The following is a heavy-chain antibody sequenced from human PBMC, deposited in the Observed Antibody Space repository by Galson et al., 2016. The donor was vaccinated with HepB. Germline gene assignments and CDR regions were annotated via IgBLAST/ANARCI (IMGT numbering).Heavy chain of an antibody. CDR1: GFTFSHYF. CDR2: ISGGSSYK. D-gene: IGHD6-13*01. CDR3: ARTPGYGGTGYDAFDI. V-gene: IGHV3-11*06. J-gene: IGHJ3*02. Sequence: SLRLSCAASGFTFSHYFVSWIRQAPGKGLEWVSSISGGSSYKYYADSVKGRFTISRDNSKNSLYLQMNSLRAEDTAIYFCARTPGYGGTGYDAFDIWGPGTIVTVSS.